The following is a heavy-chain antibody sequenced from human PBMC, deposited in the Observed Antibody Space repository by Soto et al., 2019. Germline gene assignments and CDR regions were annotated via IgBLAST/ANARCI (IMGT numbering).Heavy chain of an antibody. Sequence: SETLSLTCTVSGDSINDYYWSWTRQPPGKGLEWIAYGLRPDYTGYNPSLRNRVTISSDTSKNQFPLRLISVTAADTAVYYCVAGPDRAKSAYWGQGTLVT. J-gene: IGHJ4*01. V-gene: IGHV4-59*01. CDR2: GLRPDYT. CDR3: VAGPDRAKSAY. CDR1: GDSINDYY.